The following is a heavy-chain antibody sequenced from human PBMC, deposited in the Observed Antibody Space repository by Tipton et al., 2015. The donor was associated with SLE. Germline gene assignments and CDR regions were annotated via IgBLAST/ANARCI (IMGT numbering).Heavy chain of an antibody. CDR2: IFYSGSS. V-gene: IGHV4-39*07. J-gene: IGHJ4*02. D-gene: IGHD3-16*01. CDR3: ARGQKRLGAYFDY. Sequence: TLSLTCLVSGGSIGSRPYYWSWIRQPPGKGLEWIGSIFYSGSSYYNPSLKSRVTISVDTSKNQFSLKLSSVTAADTAVYYCARGQKRLGAYFDYWGQGTLVTVSS. CDR1: GGSIGSRPYY.